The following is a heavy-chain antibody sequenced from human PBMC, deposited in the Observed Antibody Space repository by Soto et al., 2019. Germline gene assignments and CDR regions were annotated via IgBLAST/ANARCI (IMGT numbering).Heavy chain of an antibody. J-gene: IGHJ5*02. Sequence: QVQLLESGGGVVQSGRSLRLSCAASGFTFSGSEMHWVRQAPGKGLEWVAFISYDGDNKYYADSVKGRFTVSRDNSRNTLHLQMDSLRPEDTAVYYCARASYFSEKTAYYAKSFKWFDPWGQGTRLTVSS. D-gene: IGHD3-9*01. CDR1: GFTFSGSE. V-gene: IGHV3-30*14. CDR3: ARASYFSEKTAYYAKSFKWFDP. CDR2: ISYDGDNK.